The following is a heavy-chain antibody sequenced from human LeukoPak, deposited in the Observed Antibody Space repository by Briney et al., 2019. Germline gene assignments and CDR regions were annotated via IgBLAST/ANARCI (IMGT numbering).Heavy chain of an antibody. J-gene: IGHJ4*02. V-gene: IGHV3-23*01. CDR3: AKMLDYYDFWSGFDY. CDR2: ISGSGGST. CDR1: GFTFSSYA. D-gene: IGHD3-3*01. Sequence: GGSLRLSCAASGFTFSSYAMSWVRQAPGKGLEWVSAISGSGGSTYYADSVKGRFTISRDNSKNTLYLQMNSLRAKDTAVYYCAKMLDYYDFWSGFDYWGQGTLVTASS.